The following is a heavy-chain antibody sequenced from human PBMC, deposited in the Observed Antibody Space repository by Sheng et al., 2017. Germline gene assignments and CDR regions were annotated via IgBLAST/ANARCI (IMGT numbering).Heavy chain of an antibody. CDR3: VRGGYRYCSGGSCYHPFDY. Sequence: EVQLVESGGGLVQPGRSLRLSCAASGFSLDDYGMHWVRQAPGKGLEWVSGISWNSGGIYYADSVKGRFTISRDNAKNSLYLQMNSLRAEDTALYYCVRGGYRYCSGGSCYHPFDYWGQGTLVTVSS. D-gene: IGHD2-15*01. J-gene: IGHJ4*02. V-gene: IGHV3-9*01. CDR1: GFSLDDYG. CDR2: ISWNSGGI.